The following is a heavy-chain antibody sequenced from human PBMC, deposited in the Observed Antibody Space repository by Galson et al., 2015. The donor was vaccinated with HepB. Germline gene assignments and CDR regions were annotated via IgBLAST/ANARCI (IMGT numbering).Heavy chain of an antibody. CDR3: ARQYYDYIWGSTDDAFDI. CDR1: GYTFTSYG. Sequence: QSGAEVKKPGASVKVSCKASGYTFTSYGISWVRQAPGQGLEWMGWISAYNGNTNYAQKLQGRVTMTTDTSTSTAYMELRSLRSDDTAVYYCARQYYDYIWGSTDDAFDIWGQGTMVTVSS. J-gene: IGHJ3*02. D-gene: IGHD3-16*01. V-gene: IGHV1-18*01. CDR2: ISAYNGNT.